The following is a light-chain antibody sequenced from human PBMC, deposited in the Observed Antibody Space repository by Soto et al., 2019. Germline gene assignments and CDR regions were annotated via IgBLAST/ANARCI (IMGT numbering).Light chain of an antibody. CDR1: QTIHSF. CDR2: DAS. J-gene: IGKJ1*01. V-gene: IGKV1-5*01. CDR3: QQLHSFPWT. Sequence: DIQMTQSPSTLSASVGDRVTITCRASQTIHSFLAWYQQKAGKAPKLLIYDASNLESGVPSRFSGSGSGTEFTLTVSALQPDDFATFYCQQLHSFPWTCGQGTKVEI.